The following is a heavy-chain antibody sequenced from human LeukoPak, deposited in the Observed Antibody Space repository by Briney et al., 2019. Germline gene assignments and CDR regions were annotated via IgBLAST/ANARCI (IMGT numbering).Heavy chain of an antibody. V-gene: IGHV4-59*02. CDR1: GGSVSGYY. Sequence: SETLSLTCSVSGGSVSGYYWSWIRQPPGKGLEWIGYIYSSGGTNYNPSLKSRVTISLDTSKNQFSLRLSSVTAADTAVYYCARDFCSGGSCYSYFHYWGQGTLVTVSS. CDR2: IYSSGGT. D-gene: IGHD2-15*01. CDR3: ARDFCSGGSCYSYFHY. J-gene: IGHJ4*02.